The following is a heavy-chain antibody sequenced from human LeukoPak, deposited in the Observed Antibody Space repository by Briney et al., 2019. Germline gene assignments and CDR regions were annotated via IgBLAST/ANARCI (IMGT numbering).Heavy chain of an antibody. CDR1: GGSISSYY. CDR2: IYYSGST. J-gene: IGHJ4*02. Sequence: SETLSLTCTVSGGSISSYYWSWIRQPPGKGLELIGYIYYSGSTNYNPSLKSRVTISVDTSKNQFSLKLSSVTAADTAVYYCARVRWGVDSSGYYGYWGQGTLLTVSS. V-gene: IGHV4-59*01. CDR3: ARVRWGVDSSGYYGY. D-gene: IGHD3-22*01.